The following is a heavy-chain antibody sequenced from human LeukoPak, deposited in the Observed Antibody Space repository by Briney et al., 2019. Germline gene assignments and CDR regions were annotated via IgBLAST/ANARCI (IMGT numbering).Heavy chain of an antibody. CDR1: GGSISSSSYY. V-gene: IGHV4-39*01. D-gene: IGHD3-10*01. J-gene: IGHJ5*02. CDR2: IYYSGST. CDR3: ARLMYGSGSGRDWFDP. Sequence: PSETLSLTCTVSGGSISSSSYYWGWIRQPPGKGLEWFGSIYYSGSTYYNPSLKSRVTISVDTSKNQFSLKLSSVTAADTAVYYCARLMYGSGSGRDWFDPWGQGTLVTVSS.